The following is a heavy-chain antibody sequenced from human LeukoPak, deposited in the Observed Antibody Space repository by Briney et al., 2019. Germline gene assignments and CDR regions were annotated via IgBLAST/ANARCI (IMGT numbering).Heavy chain of an antibody. J-gene: IGHJ4*02. CDR3: ARGEGGSYGGFIDY. Sequence: SETLSLTCTVSGGSISSYYWSWIRQPPGKGLEWIGYIYYSGSTNYNPSLKCRVTISVDTSKNQFSLKLSSVTAADTAVYYCARGEGGSYGGFIDYWGQGTLVTVSS. CDR1: GGSISSYY. CDR2: IYYSGST. V-gene: IGHV4-59*01. D-gene: IGHD1-26*01.